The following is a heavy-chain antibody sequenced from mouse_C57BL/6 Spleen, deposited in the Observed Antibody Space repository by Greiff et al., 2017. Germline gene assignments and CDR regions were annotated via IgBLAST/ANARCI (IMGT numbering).Heavy chain of an antibody. CDR3: AREDSSGYGFAY. J-gene: IGHJ3*01. D-gene: IGHD3-2*02. CDR1: GYAFSSSW. Sequence: QVQLKESGPELVKPGASVKISCKASGYAFSSSWMNWVKQRPGKGLEWIGRIYPGDGDTNYNGKFKGKATLTAAKSSSPAYMQLSSLTSEDSAVYFCAREDSSGYGFAYWGQGTLVTVSA. V-gene: IGHV1-82*01. CDR2: IYPGDGDT.